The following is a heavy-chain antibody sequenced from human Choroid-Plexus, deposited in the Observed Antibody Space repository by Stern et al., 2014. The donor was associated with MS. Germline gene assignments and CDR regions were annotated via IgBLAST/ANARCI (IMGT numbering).Heavy chain of an antibody. CDR2: VSYDGSNK. D-gene: IGHD2-8*01. V-gene: IGHV3-30*18. CDR1: GFTFGSCA. Sequence: VQLVQSGGGVVQPGRPLRLSCAASGFTFGSCAMHWVRQAPGKGLEWVAGVSYDGSNKYYADSVKGSFTASRDNSQNTLYMQMSSLRAEDTAVYYCAKDRQYLTYFFDHWGQGSLVTVSS. CDR3: AKDRQYLTYFFDH. J-gene: IGHJ5*02.